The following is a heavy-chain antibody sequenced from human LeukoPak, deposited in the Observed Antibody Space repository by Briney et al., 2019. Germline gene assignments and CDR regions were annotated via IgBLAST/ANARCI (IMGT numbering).Heavy chain of an antibody. D-gene: IGHD5/OR15-5a*01. V-gene: IGHV3-23*01. CDR3: ANAHRSIVSTWPCAFDY. J-gene: IGHJ4*02. Sequence: PGGSLRLSCVASAFSLSSDAASWVRPAHEGGRGWDSTISGIVDYTFYTASVKGRFTISRDTSTNTLYLWIDSVRATHTAVYFSANAHRSIVSTWPCAFDYWGQGTLVTVSS. CDR2: ISGIVDYT. CDR1: AFSLSSDA.